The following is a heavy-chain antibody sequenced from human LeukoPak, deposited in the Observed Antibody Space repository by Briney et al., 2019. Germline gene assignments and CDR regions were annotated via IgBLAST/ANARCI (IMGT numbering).Heavy chain of an antibody. CDR1: GFTFSSYS. Sequence: PGGSLRLSCAASGFTFSSYSMNWVRQAPGKGLEWVSSISSSSSYIYYADSVKGRFTISRDNAKNSLYLQMNSLRAEDTAVYYCARDDYYGSGSYFKYYYYYMDVWGKGTTVTVSS. D-gene: IGHD3-10*01. CDR3: ARDDYYGSGSYFKYYYYYMDV. J-gene: IGHJ6*03. CDR2: ISSSSSYI. V-gene: IGHV3-21*01.